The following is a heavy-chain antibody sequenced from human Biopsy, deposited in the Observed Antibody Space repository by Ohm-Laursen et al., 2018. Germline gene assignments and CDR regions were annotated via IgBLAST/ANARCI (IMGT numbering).Heavy chain of an antibody. CDR2: IYYTGHT. Sequence: PGTLSLTCPVSGGSIKSYYWNWIRQSPGKGLEWIGFIYYTGHTNYNPSLKSRATISVDTSKKQFSLKLSSVTAADTAVFFCARLYRLDDYWNDDPPDAFDVWGQGTMVTVSS. J-gene: IGHJ3*01. D-gene: IGHD3-3*01. V-gene: IGHV4-59*01. CDR1: GGSIKSYY. CDR3: ARLYRLDDYWNDDPPDAFDV.